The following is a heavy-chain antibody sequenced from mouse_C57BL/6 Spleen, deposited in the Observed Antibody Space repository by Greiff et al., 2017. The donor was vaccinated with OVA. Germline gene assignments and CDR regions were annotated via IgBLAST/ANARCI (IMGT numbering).Heavy chain of an antibody. V-gene: IGHV1-82*01. Sequence: VQLQQSGPELVKPGASVKISCKASGYAFSSSWMNWVKQRPGKGLEWIGRINPGDGDTNYNGKFKGKATLTAAKSSSTAYMQLSSLTAEDAAVYCGACPRDGSGPYAMDYWGQGTSVTVSS. CDR1: GYAFSSSW. CDR2: INPGDGDT. CDR3: ACPRDGSGPYAMDY. J-gene: IGHJ4*01. D-gene: IGHD1-1*01.